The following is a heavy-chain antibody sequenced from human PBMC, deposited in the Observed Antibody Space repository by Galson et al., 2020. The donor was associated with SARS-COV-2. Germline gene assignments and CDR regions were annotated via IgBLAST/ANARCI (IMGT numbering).Heavy chain of an antibody. CDR1: GGSISSDS. CDR3: ARRGGTYYSPRFDY. V-gene: IGHV4-59*08. D-gene: IGHD2-15*01. J-gene: IGHJ4*02. Sequence: SETLSLTCTVSGGSISSDSWAWIRQPPGKGLQWIGYVHHSGSTNYNPSLKSRVTISVDTSKNQFSLMLSSVTAADTAVYYCARRGGTYYSPRFDYWGQGTLVTVSS. CDR2: VHHSGST.